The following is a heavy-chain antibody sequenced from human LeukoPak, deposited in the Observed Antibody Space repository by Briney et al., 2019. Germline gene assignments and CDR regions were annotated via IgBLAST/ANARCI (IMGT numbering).Heavy chain of an antibody. D-gene: IGHD3-22*01. CDR3: AREAKSYYYDSSGYYSEALYFDY. Sequence: SETLSLTCTVSGGSISSGSYYWSWIRQPAGKGLEWIVRIYTSGSTNYNPSLKSRVTISVDTSKNQSSLKLSSVTAADTAVYYCAREAKSYYYDSSGYYSEALYFDYWGQGTLVTVSS. CDR1: GGSISSGSYY. CDR2: IYTSGST. V-gene: IGHV4-61*02. J-gene: IGHJ4*02.